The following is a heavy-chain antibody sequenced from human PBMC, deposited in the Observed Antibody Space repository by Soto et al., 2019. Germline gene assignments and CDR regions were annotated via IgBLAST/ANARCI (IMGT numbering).Heavy chain of an antibody. V-gene: IGHV3-30*18. J-gene: IGHJ4*02. CDR3: AKEGAGY. Sequence: QVQLVESGGGVVQPGRSLGLSCVASGFTFSSYGMHWVRQAPGKGLEWVAVISYDGSNKYYADSVKGRFTISRDNSKNTLYLQMNSLRAEDTAVYYCAKEGAGYWGQGTLVIVSS. CDR2: ISYDGSNK. CDR1: GFTFSSYG.